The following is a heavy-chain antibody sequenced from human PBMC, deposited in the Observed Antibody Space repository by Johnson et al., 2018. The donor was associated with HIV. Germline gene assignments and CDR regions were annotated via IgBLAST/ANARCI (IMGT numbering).Heavy chain of an antibody. CDR2: SNWNGGST. CDR3: AKFRDAFDI. J-gene: IGHJ3*02. CDR1: GFTFDDYG. Sequence: QLVESGGGVVQPGRSLRLSCAASGFTFDDYGMSWVRQAPGKGLEWVSGSNWNGGSTGYGDSVKGRFTISRDNSKNTLYLQMNSLRAEDTAVYYCAKFRDAFDIWGQGTMVTVSS. D-gene: IGHD2-21*01. V-gene: IGHV3-20*04.